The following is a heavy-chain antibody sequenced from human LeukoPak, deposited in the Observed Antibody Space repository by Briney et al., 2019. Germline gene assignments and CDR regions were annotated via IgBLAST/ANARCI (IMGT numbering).Heavy chain of an antibody. J-gene: IGHJ6*02. CDR2: IKQDGSEK. CDR1: GFTFSSYW. Sequence: GGSLRLSCAASGFTFSSYWMSWVRQAPGKGLEWVANIKQDGSEKYYVDSVKGRFTISRDNAKNSLYLQMNSLRAEDMAVYYCARGEDGGTPYGMDVWGQGTTVTVSS. CDR3: ARGEDGGTPYGMDV. V-gene: IGHV3-7*01. D-gene: IGHD4-23*01.